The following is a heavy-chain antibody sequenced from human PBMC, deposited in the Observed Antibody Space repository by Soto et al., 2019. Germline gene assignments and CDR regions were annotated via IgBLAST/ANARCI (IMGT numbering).Heavy chain of an antibody. V-gene: IGHV3-30*03. CDR1: GFTFISYG. Sequence: GGSLRLSCASSGFTFISYGMHWVRQAPGKGLEWVAVISYDGSSTYYADSVKGRFTISRDNAKNTLYLQMNSLRAEDTAVYYCARGHDYGPVSDYWGQGTLVTVSS. CDR2: ISYDGSST. CDR3: ARGHDYGPVSDY. D-gene: IGHD4-17*01. J-gene: IGHJ4*02.